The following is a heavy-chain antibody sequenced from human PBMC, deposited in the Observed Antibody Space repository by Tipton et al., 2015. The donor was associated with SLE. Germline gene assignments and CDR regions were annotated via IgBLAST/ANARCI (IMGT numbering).Heavy chain of an antibody. D-gene: IGHD4-17*01. Sequence: GLVKPSETLSLTCSVSGGSISRGFYSWNWIRQPPGKGLECIGSISYSGSTYYNLSLKNRVTISVDTSKNQSSLKLSSVTAADTAVYYCEGAATGTNYYMDVWGKGTTVTVSS. J-gene: IGHJ6*03. CDR3: EGAATGTNYYMDV. CDR2: ISYSGST. V-gene: IGHV4-39*07. CDR1: GGSISRGFYS.